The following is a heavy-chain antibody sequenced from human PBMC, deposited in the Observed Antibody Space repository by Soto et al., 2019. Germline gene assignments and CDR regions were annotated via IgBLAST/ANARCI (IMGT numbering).Heavy chain of an antibody. Sequence: GESLKISCKGSGYSFTSDWIGWVRQMPGKGLEWMGIIYPGDSDTRYSPSFQGQVTISADKSIGTAYLQWSSLKASDTAMYYCARHGNLPYYNGSGTQPSNWFDPWGQGTLVTVSS. D-gene: IGHD3-10*01. V-gene: IGHV5-51*01. CDR1: GYSFTSDW. CDR3: ARHGNLPYYNGSGTQPSNWFDP. J-gene: IGHJ5*02. CDR2: IYPGDSDT.